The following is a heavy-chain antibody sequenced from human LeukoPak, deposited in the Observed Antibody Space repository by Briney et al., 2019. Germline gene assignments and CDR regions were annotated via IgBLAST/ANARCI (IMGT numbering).Heavy chain of an antibody. J-gene: IGHJ4*02. D-gene: IGHD3-10*01. CDR1: GGSFSGYY. CDR2: INHSGST. Sequence: SETLSLTCAVYGGSFSGYYWSWIRQPPGKGLEWIGEINHSGSTNYNPSLKSRVTISVDTSKNQFSLKLSSVTAADTAVYYCARVERITMVRGVTRFDYWGQGTLVTVSS. CDR3: ARVERITMVRGVTRFDY. V-gene: IGHV4-34*01.